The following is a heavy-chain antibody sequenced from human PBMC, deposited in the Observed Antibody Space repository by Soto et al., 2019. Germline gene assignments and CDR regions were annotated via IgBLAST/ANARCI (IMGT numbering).Heavy chain of an antibody. V-gene: IGHV4-59*01. J-gene: IGHJ5*02. CDR1: GGSISSYY. CDR3: ARESSSWPYNWFDP. D-gene: IGHD6-13*01. CDR2: IYYSGSA. Sequence: PSETLSLTCTVSGGSISSYYWSWIRQPPGKGLEWIGYIYYSGSANYNPSLKSRVTISVDTSKNQFSLKLSSVTAADTAVYYCARESSSWPYNWFDPWGQGTLVTVSS.